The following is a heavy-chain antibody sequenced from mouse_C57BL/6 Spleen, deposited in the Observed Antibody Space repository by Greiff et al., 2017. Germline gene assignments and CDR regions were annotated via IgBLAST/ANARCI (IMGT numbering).Heavy chain of an antibody. CDR2: IYPGSGST. CDR1: GYTFTSYW. J-gene: IGHJ1*03. D-gene: IGHD2-3*01. CDR3: ARSRYDDGYWYVDV. V-gene: IGHV1-55*01. Sequence: VQLQQPGAELVKPGASVKMSCKASGYTFTSYWITWVKQRPGQGLEWIGDIYPGSGSTNYNEKFKSKATLTVDTSSSTAYMQLSSLTSEDSAVYYCARSRYDDGYWYVDVWGTGTTVTVSS.